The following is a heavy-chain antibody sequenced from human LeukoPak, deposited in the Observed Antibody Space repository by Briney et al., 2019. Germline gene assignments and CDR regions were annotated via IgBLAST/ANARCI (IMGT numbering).Heavy chain of an antibody. CDR3: ARHREYFGVVIIINPRWFDP. CDR1: GGSISSYY. Sequence: SETLSLTCTVSGGSISSYYWIWIRQPPGKGLEWIGFIYYSGNTNYNPSLKSRVTISVDTSKNQFSLKLSSVTAADTAVYYCARHREYFGVVIIINPRWFDPWGQGTLVTVSS. J-gene: IGHJ5*02. CDR2: IYYSGNT. V-gene: IGHV4-59*08. D-gene: IGHD3-3*01.